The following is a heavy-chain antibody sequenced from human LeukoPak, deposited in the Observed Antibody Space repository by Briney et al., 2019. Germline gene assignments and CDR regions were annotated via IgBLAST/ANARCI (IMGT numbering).Heavy chain of an antibody. CDR3: AKGTTMIVVVTSYFDY. V-gene: IGHV3-23*01. CDR2: ISGSGGST. D-gene: IGHD3-22*01. CDR1: GFTFSSYA. J-gene: IGHJ4*02. Sequence: GGSLRLSCAASGFTFSSYAMSWVRQAPGKGLEWVSAISGSGGSTYYADSVKGRFTISRDNSKNTLYLQMNSLRAEDTAVYYCAKGTTMIVVVTSYFDYWGQGTLVTVSS.